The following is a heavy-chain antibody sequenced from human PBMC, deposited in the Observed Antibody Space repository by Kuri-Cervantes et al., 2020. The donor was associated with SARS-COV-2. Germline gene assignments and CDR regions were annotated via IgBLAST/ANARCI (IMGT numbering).Heavy chain of an antibody. Sequence: SETLSLTCAVSGDSMTYDYWSWIRQAPGKGLEWIGHVYYNGYITNYNPSLKSRVTISVDTSKNQFSLNLISVTAADTAVYYCARAITGIEHTVVLIATYYYYYYMDVWGKGTTVTVSS. J-gene: IGHJ6*03. CDR2: VYYNGYIT. CDR3: ARAITGIEHTVVLIATYYYYYYMDV. D-gene: IGHD2-21*01. CDR1: GDSMTYDY. V-gene: IGHV4-59*01.